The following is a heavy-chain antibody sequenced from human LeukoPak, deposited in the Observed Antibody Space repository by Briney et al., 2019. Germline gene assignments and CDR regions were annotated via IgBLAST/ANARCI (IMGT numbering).Heavy chain of an antibody. Sequence: AGGSLRLSCAASGFTFSGYYMSWIRQAPGKGLEWVSYISSSGSTMYYPDFVKGRFTISRDNAKNSLFLQMNSLRAEDTAVYFCARTRKDYYDNSGLFDSWGQGTLVTVSS. V-gene: IGHV3-11*01. CDR3: ARTRKDYYDNSGLFDS. D-gene: IGHD3-22*01. CDR1: GFTFSGYY. CDR2: ISSSGSTM. J-gene: IGHJ4*02.